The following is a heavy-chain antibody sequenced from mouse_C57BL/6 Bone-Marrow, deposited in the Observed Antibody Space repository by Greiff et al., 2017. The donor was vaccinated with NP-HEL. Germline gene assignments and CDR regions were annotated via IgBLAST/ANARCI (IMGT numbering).Heavy chain of an antibody. V-gene: IGHV14-1*01. CDR2: IDPEDGDT. Sequence: EVQLQQSGAELVRPGASVKLSCTASGFNITDYYMHWVKQRPEQGLEWIGRIDPEDGDTEYAPKFQGKATMTADTSSNTAYLQRSSLTSEDTAVYYCTTDLLLRFFDYWGQGTTLTVSS. CDR3: TTDLLLRFFDY. CDR1: GFNITDYY. D-gene: IGHD1-1*01. J-gene: IGHJ2*01.